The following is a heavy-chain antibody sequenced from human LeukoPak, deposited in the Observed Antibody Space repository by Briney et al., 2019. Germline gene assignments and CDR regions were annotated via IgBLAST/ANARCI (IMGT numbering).Heavy chain of an antibody. CDR3: ARAIEYCSGGSCYSHYFDY. Sequence: ASVKVSCKASGYTFTSYYMHWVRQAPGQGLEWMGIINPSGGSTSYAQKYQGRVTMTRDTSTSTVYMELSSLRSEDTAVYYCARAIEYCSGGSCYSHYFDYWGQGTLVTVSS. D-gene: IGHD2-15*01. V-gene: IGHV1-46*01. CDR1: GYTFTSYY. CDR2: INPSGGST. J-gene: IGHJ4*02.